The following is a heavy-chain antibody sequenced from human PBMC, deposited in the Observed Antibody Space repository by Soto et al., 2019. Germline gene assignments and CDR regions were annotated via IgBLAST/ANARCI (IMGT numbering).Heavy chain of an antibody. J-gene: IGHJ3*02. CDR2: ISGSGGST. D-gene: IGHD6-19*01. CDR3: AKDISIAVAGPGAFDI. V-gene: IGHV3-23*01. CDR1: GFTFSSYA. Sequence: PGGSLRLSCAASGFTFSSYAMSWVRQAPGKGLEWVSAISGSGGSTYYADSVKGRFTISRDNSENTLYLQMNSLRAEDTAVYYCAKDISIAVAGPGAFDIWGQGTMVTVSS.